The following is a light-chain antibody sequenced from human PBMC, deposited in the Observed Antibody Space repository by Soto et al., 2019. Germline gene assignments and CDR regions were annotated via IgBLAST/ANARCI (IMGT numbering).Light chain of an antibody. CDR2: GAS. Sequence: EIVLTQSPGTLSLSPGERATLSCRASQSVSSNFLAWYQRKPGQAPRLLIYGASSRATGVPDRFRGSVSGTDFHLTITRLEPEDFAVYYCQQYGSSPTFGQGTKVEIK. CDR3: QQYGSSPT. V-gene: IGKV3-20*01. J-gene: IGKJ1*01. CDR1: QSVSSNF.